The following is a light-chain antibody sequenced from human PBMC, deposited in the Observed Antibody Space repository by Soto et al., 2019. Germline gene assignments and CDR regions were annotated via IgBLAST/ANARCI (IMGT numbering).Light chain of an antibody. CDR3: QQYGSSTWT. CDR1: QSIDSGY. Sequence: EIVLTQSPGTLSLSPGERATLSCRASQSIDSGYLAWYQHKPGQAPRLLIYGPSSRATGIPGRFSGSGSGRDFTLTISRLEPEDFAVYCCQQYGSSTWTFGQGTKVEIK. V-gene: IGKV3-20*01. J-gene: IGKJ1*01. CDR2: GPS.